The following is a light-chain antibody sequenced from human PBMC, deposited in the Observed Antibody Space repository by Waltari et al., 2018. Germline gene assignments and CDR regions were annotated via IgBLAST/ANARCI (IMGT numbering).Light chain of an antibody. CDR2: GAS. CDR3: QQYGTSPRT. V-gene: IGKV3-20*01. Sequence: EIVLTQSPATLSLSPGERATLSCRASQSVSSNYLAWYQQRPGQAPRLLIYGASSRAIGIPDRFSGSGSGTDFTLTISRLEPEDFAVYYCQQYGTSPRTFGQGTKVEIK. CDR1: QSVSSNY. J-gene: IGKJ1*01.